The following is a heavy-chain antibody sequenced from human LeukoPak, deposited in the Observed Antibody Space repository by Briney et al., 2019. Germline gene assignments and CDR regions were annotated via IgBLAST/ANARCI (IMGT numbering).Heavy chain of an antibody. CDR3: ASPVRQSPRYYDFWSGSMDV. D-gene: IGHD3-3*01. V-gene: IGHV3-74*01. CDR2: INSDGSST. J-gene: IGHJ6*03. CDR1: GFTFSSYV. Sequence: GGSLRLSCAASGFTFSSYVMSWVRQAPGKGLVWVSRINSDGSSTSYADSVKGRFTISRDNAKNTLYLQMNSLRAEDTAVYYCASPVRQSPRYYDFWSGSMDVWGKGTTVTVSS.